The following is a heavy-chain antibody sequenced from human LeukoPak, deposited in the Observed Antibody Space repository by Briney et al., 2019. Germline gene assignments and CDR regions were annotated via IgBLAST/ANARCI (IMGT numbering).Heavy chain of an antibody. V-gene: IGHV5-51*01. CDR1: GYRFTSYW. Sequence: RRGESLKISCKGSGYRFTSYWIGWVRQMPGKGLEWMGIIYPGDSDTRYSPSFQGQVTISADKSISTAYLQWSSLKASDTAMYYCARPQYYYDSSGYSYYFDYWGQGTLVTVSS. CDR2: IYPGDSDT. D-gene: IGHD3-22*01. CDR3: ARPQYYYDSSGYSYYFDY. J-gene: IGHJ4*02.